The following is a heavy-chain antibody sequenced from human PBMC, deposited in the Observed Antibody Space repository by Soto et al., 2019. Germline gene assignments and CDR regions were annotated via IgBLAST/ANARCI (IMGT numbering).Heavy chain of an antibody. V-gene: IGHV4-59*01. Sequence: SETLSLTCTVSGGSISSYYCSWIRQPPGKGLEWIGYIYYSGSANYNPSLKSRVTISVDTSKNQFSLKLSSVTSADTAVYYCARAGAATLSDYWGQGTLVTVSS. CDR2: IYYSGSA. D-gene: IGHD2-15*01. J-gene: IGHJ4*02. CDR1: GGSISSYY. CDR3: ARAGAATLSDY.